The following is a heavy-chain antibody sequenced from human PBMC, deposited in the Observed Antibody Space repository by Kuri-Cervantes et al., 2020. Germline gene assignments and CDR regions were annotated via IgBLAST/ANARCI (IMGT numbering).Heavy chain of an antibody. CDR3: AGGRPVASGATSNYFQH. D-gene: IGHD3-10*01. CDR1: GGSISSGSYY. Sequence: SETLSLTCTVSGGSISSGSYYWSWIRQPAGKGLEWIGRIYTSGSTNYNPSLKSRVTISVDTSKNQFSLKLSSVTAADTAVYYCAGGRPVASGATSNYFQHWGQGTLVTVSS. CDR2: IYTSGST. J-gene: IGHJ1*01. V-gene: IGHV4-61*02.